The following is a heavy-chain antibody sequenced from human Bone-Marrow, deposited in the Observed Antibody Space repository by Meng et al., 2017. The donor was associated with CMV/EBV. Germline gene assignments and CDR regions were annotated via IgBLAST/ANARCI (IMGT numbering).Heavy chain of an antibody. D-gene: IGHD2-8*01. CDR2: ISGSGGST. CDR1: GFTFSSYA. J-gene: IGHJ4*02. Sequence: SCAASGFTFSSYAMSWVRQAPGKGLEWVSTISGSGGSTYYADSVKGRFTISRDNSKNTLYLQMNSLRAEDTAVYYCAKDVSMVYALDYWGQGTLVTVSS. CDR3: AKDVSMVYALDY. V-gene: IGHV3-23*01.